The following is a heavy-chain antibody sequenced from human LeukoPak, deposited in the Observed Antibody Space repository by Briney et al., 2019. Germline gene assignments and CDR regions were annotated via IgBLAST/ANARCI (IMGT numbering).Heavy chain of an antibody. CDR3: AKDTSTIAVAGTCFDY. J-gene: IGHJ4*02. V-gene: IGHV3-30*02. D-gene: IGHD6-19*01. CDR2: TRYDEDNK. CDR1: GFILSSYE. Sequence: GGSLRLSCAASGFILSSYEMNWVRQAPGKGLEWVAFTRYDEDNKYYADSVKGRFTISRDNSKNTLYLQMNSLRAEDTAVYYCAKDTSTIAVAGTCFDYWGQGTLVTVSS.